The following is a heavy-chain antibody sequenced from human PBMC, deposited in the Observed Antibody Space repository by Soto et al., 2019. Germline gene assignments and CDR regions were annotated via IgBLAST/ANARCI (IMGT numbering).Heavy chain of an antibody. Sequence: GGSLRLSCTASGFTFGDYAMSWFRQAPGKGLEWVGFIRSKAYGGTTEYAASVKGRFTISRDDSKSIAYLQMNSLKTEDTAVYYCTRDSEDYGGKSDWFDPWGQGTLVTVSS. V-gene: IGHV3-49*03. CDR2: IRSKAYGGTT. J-gene: IGHJ5*02. CDR3: TRDSEDYGGKSDWFDP. D-gene: IGHD4-17*01. CDR1: GFTFGDYA.